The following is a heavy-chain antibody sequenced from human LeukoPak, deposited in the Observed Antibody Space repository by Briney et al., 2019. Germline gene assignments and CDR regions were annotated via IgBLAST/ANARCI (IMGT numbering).Heavy chain of an antibody. Sequence: SETLSLTCAVYGGSFSGYYWSWIRQPPGKGLEWIGEINHSGSTNYNLSLKSRVTISVDTSKNQFSLKLSSVTAADTAVYYCARAGCGGDCYSVIFSYFDYWGQGTLVTVSS. CDR2: INHSGST. D-gene: IGHD2-21*02. J-gene: IGHJ4*02. V-gene: IGHV4-34*01. CDR3: ARAGCGGDCYSVIFSYFDY. CDR1: GGSFSGYY.